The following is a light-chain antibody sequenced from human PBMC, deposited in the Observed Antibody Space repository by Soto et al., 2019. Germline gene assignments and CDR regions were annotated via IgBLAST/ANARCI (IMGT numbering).Light chain of an antibody. CDR3: ATWDDSLNAAV. V-gene: IGLV2-14*01. Sequence: QSALTQPASVSGSPGQSITISCTGTSSDVGGFNYVSWYQQHPGKTPKLLIYEVRNRPSGVSNRFSGSKSGNTASLTISGLQAEDEADYYCATWDDSLNAAVFGGGTQLTVL. J-gene: IGLJ7*01. CDR2: EVR. CDR1: SSDVGGFNY.